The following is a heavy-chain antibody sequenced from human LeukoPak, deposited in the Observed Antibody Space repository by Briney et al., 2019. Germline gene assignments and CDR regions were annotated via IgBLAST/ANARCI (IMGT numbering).Heavy chain of an antibody. D-gene: IGHD3-16*01. V-gene: IGHV3-30-3*01. J-gene: IGHJ6*02. Sequence: GGSLRLSCAASGFTFNTYAMHWVRQAPGKGLEWVAVISYDGSNKYYADSVKGRFTISRDNAKNSLYLQMNSLRAEDTAVYYCARDRIEAYDYVWGTLPNYYYYYGMDVWGQGTTVTVSS. CDR3: ARDRIEAYDYVWGTLPNYYYYYGMDV. CDR2: ISYDGSNK. CDR1: GFTFNTYA.